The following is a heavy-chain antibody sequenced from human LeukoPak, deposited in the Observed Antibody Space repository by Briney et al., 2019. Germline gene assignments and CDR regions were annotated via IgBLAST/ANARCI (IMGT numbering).Heavy chain of an antibody. V-gene: IGHV3-48*04. CDR1: GFTFSSYS. Sequence: GSLRLSCAASGFTFSSYSMNWVRQAPGKGLEWVSYISSSSSTIYYADSVKGRFTISRDNAKNSLFLQMNSLRAEDTAVYYCARVKTGNWLSRGYYYMDVWGKGTTVTVSS. CDR2: ISSSSSTI. D-gene: IGHD1-1*01. J-gene: IGHJ6*03. CDR3: ARVKTGNWLSRGYYYMDV.